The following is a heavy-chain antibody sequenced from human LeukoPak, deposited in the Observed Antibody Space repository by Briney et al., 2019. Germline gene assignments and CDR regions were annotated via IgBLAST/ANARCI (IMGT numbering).Heavy chain of an antibody. D-gene: IGHD3-3*01. CDR3: APRQTTIFYMDV. CDR2: ISGSGGST. V-gene: IGHV3-23*01. Sequence: GGSLRLSCAASGLSFSSYAMTWVRQAPGKGLEWVSSISGSGGSTYYADSVKGRFTISRDNSKNTLYLQMNSLRAEDTALYYCAPRQTTIFYMDVWGKGTTVTVSS. J-gene: IGHJ6*03. CDR1: GLSFSSYA.